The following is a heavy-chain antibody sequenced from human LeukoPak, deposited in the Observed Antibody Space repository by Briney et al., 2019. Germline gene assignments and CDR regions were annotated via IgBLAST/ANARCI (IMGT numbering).Heavy chain of an antibody. J-gene: IGHJ4*02. CDR1: GFTFSSYS. Sequence: GGPLRLSCAASGFTFSSYSMNWVRQTPGKGLEWISYISSGSGTTYHGDSVQGRFITSRDNAKNSLHLQMNSLRAEDTGVYYCAKDRGNDYGVFDYWGQGILVTVSS. CDR3: AKDRGNDYGVFDY. V-gene: IGHV3-48*01. CDR2: ISSGSGTT. D-gene: IGHD4-17*01.